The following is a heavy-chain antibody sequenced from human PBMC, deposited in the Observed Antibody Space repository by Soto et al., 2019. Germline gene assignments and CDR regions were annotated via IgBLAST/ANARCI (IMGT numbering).Heavy chain of an antibody. CDR2: ISYDGSNK. J-gene: IGHJ4*02. D-gene: IGHD1-7*01. CDR3: ARDLVGNYAFH. V-gene: IGHV3-30-3*01. CDR1: GFTFSSYA. Sequence: QVQLVESGGGVVQPGRSLRLSCAASGFTFSSYAMHWVRQAPGKGLEWVAVISYDGSNKYYADYVKGRFTISRDNSKNTLYLQRNSRRAEDTAVYYCARDLVGNYAFHWGQGTLVTVSS.